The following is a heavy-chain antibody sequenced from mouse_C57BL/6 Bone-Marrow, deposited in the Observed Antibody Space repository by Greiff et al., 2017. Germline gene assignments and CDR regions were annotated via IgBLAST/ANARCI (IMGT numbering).Heavy chain of an antibody. V-gene: IGHV1-80*01. CDR3: ARAAAQATFYAMDY. CDR2: IYPGDGDT. Sequence: QVQLKESGAELVKPGASVKISCKASGYAFSSYWMNWVKQRPGKGLEWIGQIYPGDGDTNYNGKFKGKATLTADKSSSTAYMQLSSLTSEDSAVYFGARAAAQATFYAMDYWGQGTSVTVAS. D-gene: IGHD3-2*02. J-gene: IGHJ4*01. CDR1: GYAFSSYW.